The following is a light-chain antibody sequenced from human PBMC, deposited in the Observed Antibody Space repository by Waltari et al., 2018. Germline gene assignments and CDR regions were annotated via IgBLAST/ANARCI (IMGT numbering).Light chain of an antibody. CDR3: QQYENFPVT. Sequence: DIQVTQSPSSLSASVGDRVTITCQASQDISNYLNWYQQKPGKAPKLLIYDTSHLQTGVPSRFSGTGGGTDVTVTISSLQPEYIATYYCQQYENFPVTFGQGTRLEIK. CDR1: QDISNY. CDR2: DTS. V-gene: IGKV1-33*01. J-gene: IGKJ5*01.